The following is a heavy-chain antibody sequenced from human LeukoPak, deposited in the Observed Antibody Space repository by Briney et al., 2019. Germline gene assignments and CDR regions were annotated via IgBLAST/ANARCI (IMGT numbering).Heavy chain of an antibody. CDR2: INPIRGGT. CDR3: ARERPPRYDILTGYHYYYYLDI. Sequence: ASVKVSCKASGYTHTGYYMHWVRQAPGKGLEGVGWINPIRGGTNYAKKFQGRVAMTRDTTTSTAYMELSRLQSDDPSVYYCARERPPRYDILTGYHYYYYLDIWGKGTTVTVSS. D-gene: IGHD3-9*01. V-gene: IGHV1-2*02. CDR1: GYTHTGYY. J-gene: IGHJ6*03.